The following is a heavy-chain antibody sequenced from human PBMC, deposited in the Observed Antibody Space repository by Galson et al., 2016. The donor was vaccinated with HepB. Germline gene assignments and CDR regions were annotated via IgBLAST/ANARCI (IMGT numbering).Heavy chain of an antibody. Sequence: SLRLSCAASGFNFEDYAMHWVRQAPGKGLEWVSGISWISRDIGYADSVKGRFTISRDNAKNSLYLQMSSLRPEDTALYYCAKARGGAEDWYLELWGRGTLVTVSS. CDR2: ISWISRDI. J-gene: IGHJ2*01. V-gene: IGHV3-9*01. CDR3: AKARGGAEDWYLEL. CDR1: GFNFEDYA. D-gene: IGHD3-16*01.